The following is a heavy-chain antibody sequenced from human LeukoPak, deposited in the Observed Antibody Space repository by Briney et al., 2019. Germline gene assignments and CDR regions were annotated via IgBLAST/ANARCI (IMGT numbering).Heavy chain of an antibody. CDR2: TYYRSTWFN. CDR1: GDTVSSNTAA. Sequence: SQTLSLTCAISGDTVSSNTAAYNWLRLSPSRGLEWLGRTYYRSTWFNAYAPSVRGRITVSPDTSKNQFSLQLNSVTPKDTAVYYCARERLGMGYWGQGTPVTVSS. J-gene: IGHJ4*02. V-gene: IGHV6-1*01. D-gene: IGHD7-27*01. CDR3: ARERLGMGY.